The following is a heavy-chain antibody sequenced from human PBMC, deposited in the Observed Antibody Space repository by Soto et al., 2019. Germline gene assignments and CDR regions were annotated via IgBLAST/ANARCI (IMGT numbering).Heavy chain of an antibody. CDR3: AGELDGIDV. V-gene: IGHV3-11*05. CDR2: ITSSGSDT. CDR1: GLTFSDYY. J-gene: IGHJ6*02. Sequence: QVQLVESGGGLVKPGGSLRLSCAASGLTFSDYYMSWIRQAPGKGLEWVSYITSSGSDTKYADPVQGRFTISRDNAKNSLYLPMNSLRAADTAVYYCAGELDGIDVWGQGTTVTVSS.